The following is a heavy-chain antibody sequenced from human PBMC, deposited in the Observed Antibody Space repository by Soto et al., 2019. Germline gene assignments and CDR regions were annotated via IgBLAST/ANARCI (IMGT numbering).Heavy chain of an antibody. Sequence: QVQLVESGGGVVQPGTSLRLSCAASGFTFSTYGMHWVRQAPGKGLDWVALIWYDGSRTHYAESVKGRFIISRDHXXNTLFLQMNSLRVEDTAVYCCARELIGVAGSTYDYWGQGTLVTVSS. CDR3: ARELIGVAGSTYDY. J-gene: IGHJ4*02. CDR1: GFTFSTYG. D-gene: IGHD6-19*01. V-gene: IGHV3-33*01. CDR2: IWYDGSRT.